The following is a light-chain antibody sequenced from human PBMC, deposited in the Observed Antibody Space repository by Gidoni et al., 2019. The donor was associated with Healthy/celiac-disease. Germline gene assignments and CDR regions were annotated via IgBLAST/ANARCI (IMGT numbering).Light chain of an antibody. V-gene: IGLV2-14*01. CDR2: DVS. Sequence: QSALTQPASVSGSPGQSITISCTGTSSDVGGYNDVSWYQQHPGKAPKLMIYDVSNRPSGVSNRYAGSKSGNTASLTISGLQAEDEADYYCSSYTSSSTLVVFDGGTKLTVL. CDR1: SSDVGGYND. J-gene: IGLJ2*01. CDR3: SSYTSSSTLVV.